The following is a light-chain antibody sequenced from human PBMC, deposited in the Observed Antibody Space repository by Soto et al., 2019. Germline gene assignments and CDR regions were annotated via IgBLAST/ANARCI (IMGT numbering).Light chain of an antibody. Sequence: DIQLTQSPSFLSASVGDRVTITCRASQGISSYLAWYQQKPGKAPKLLIYAASTLQSGVPSRFSGSGSGTEFTLTISSLQPEDFATYYCQQLNSRMYTFGQGTKLEIK. J-gene: IGKJ2*01. CDR1: QGISSY. CDR3: QQLNSRMYT. V-gene: IGKV1-9*01. CDR2: AAS.